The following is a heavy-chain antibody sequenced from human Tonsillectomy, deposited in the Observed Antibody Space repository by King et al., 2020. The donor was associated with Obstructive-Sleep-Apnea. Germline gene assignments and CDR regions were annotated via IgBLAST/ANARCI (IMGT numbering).Heavy chain of an antibody. V-gene: IGHV3-49*03. J-gene: IGHJ3*02. Sequence: VQLVESGGGLVQPGRSLRLSCTASGFTFGDYAMSWFRQAPGKGLEWVGFIRSKAYGGTTEYAASVKGRFTISRDDSKSIAYLQMNSLKTEDTAVNYCTRDWGTYYDSSGSDAFDIWGQGTMVTVSS. D-gene: IGHD3-22*01. CDR2: IRSKAYGGTT. CDR1: GFTFGDYA. CDR3: TRDWGTYYDSSGSDAFDI.